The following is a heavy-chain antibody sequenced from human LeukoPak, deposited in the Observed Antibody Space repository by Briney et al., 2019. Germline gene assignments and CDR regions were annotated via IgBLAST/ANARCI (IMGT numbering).Heavy chain of an antibody. CDR3: ARDDYGSGSWNDY. Sequence: GGSLRLSCAASGFTFDDYGMSWVRQAPGKGLEWVSGIIWSGGSTGYADSVKGRFTISRDNAKNSLYLQMNSLRAEDKALYYCARDDYGSGSWNDYWGQGTLVTVSS. CDR2: IIWSGGST. V-gene: IGHV3-20*04. J-gene: IGHJ4*02. D-gene: IGHD3-10*01. CDR1: GFTFDDYG.